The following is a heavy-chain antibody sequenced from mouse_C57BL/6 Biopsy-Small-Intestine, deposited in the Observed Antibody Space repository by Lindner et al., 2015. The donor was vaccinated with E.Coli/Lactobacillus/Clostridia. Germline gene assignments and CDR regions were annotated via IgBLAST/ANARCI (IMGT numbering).Heavy chain of an antibody. D-gene: IGHD4-1*01. CDR1: GYAFSSSW. CDR3: ARGWDYFFDY. CDR2: IYPGDGDT. V-gene: IGHV1-82*01. J-gene: IGHJ2*01. Sequence: VQLQESGPELVKPGASVKISCKASGYAFSSSWMNWVKQRPGKGLEWIGRIYPGDGDTNYNGKFKGKATLTADKSSSTAYMQLSSLTTEDSAIYYCARGWDYFFDYWSQGTTLTVSS.